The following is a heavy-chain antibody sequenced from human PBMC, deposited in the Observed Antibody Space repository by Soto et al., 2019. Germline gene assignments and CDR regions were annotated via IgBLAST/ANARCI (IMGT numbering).Heavy chain of an antibody. V-gene: IGHV4-39*01. D-gene: IGHD6-13*01. CDR3: ARSDSSSWYFHGMDV. J-gene: IGHJ6*02. Sequence: SETLSLTCTVSGGSISSSSYYWGWIRQPPGKGLEWIGSIYYSGSTYYNPSLKSRVTISVDTSKNQFSLKLSSVTAADTAVYYCARSDSSSWYFHGMDVWGQGTAVTVSS. CDR1: GGSISSSSYY. CDR2: IYYSGST.